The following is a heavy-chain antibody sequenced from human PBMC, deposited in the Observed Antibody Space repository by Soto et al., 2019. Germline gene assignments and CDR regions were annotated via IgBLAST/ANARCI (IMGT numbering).Heavy chain of an antibody. D-gene: IGHD6-13*01. Sequence: SQTLSLTCAISGDSVSSNSAAWNWIRQSPSRGLEWLGRTYYRSKWYNDYAVSVKSRITINPDTSKNQFSLQLNSVTPEDTAVYYCARYYSSSWYENYYYYYMYVWGKGTTVTVSS. CDR3: ARYYSSSWYENYYYYYMYV. J-gene: IGHJ6*03. CDR2: TYYRSKWYN. CDR1: GDSVSSNSAA. V-gene: IGHV6-1*01.